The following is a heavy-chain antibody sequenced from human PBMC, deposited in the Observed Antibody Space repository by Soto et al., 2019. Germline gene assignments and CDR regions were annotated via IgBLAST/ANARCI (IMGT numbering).Heavy chain of an antibody. D-gene: IGHD2-2*01. J-gene: IGHJ5*02. V-gene: IGHV1-69*13. CDR3: ARDPGCSSTSCYFVAGFDP. CDR1: GGTFSSYA. CDR2: IIPIFGTA. Sequence: SVKVSCKASGGTFSSYAISWVRQAPGQGLEWMGGIIPIFGTANYAQKFQGRVTITADESTSTAYMELSSLRSEDTAVYYCARDPGCSSTSCYFVAGFDPWGQGTLVTVSS.